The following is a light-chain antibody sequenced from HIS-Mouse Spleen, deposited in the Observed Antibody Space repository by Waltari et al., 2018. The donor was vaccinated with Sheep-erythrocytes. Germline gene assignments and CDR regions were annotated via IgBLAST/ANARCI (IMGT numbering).Light chain of an antibody. CDR1: KLGDKY. V-gene: IGLV3-1*01. CDR3: QAWDSSTYV. Sequence: SYELTQPPSVSVSPGQTASITCSGDKLGDKYACWYQQKPGQSPVLVIYQESKRPSGIPGRFSGSNPGNTATLTISGTQAMDEADYYCQAWDSSTYVFGTGTKVTVL. J-gene: IGLJ1*01. CDR2: QES.